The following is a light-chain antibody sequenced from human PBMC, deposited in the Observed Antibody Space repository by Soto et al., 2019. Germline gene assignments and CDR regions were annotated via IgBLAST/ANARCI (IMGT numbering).Light chain of an antibody. CDR1: QSVSSN. CDR2: GAS. V-gene: IGKV3-11*01. J-gene: IGKJ1*01. CDR3: QQRSNWLWT. Sequence: EIVLTQSPGTLSLSPGERATLSCRASQSVSSNLAWYQQKPGQSPSLLIYGASTRATGIPARFSGSGSGTDFTLTISSLEPEDFAVYYCQQRSNWLWTFGQGTKVDIK.